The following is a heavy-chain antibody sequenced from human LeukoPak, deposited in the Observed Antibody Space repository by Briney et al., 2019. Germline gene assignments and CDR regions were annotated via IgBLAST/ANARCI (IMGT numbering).Heavy chain of an antibody. V-gene: IGHV3-48*03. CDR1: GFTFSSYE. Sequence: GGSLRLSCAASGFTFSSYEMNWVRQAPGKGLEWVSYISSSGSTIYYADSVKGRFTISRDNAKNSLYLQMNSLRAEDTAVYYCARDSYRSNDDAFDIWGQGTMVTVSS. CDR3: ARDSYRSNDDAFDI. CDR2: ISSSGSTI. D-gene: IGHD1-1*01. J-gene: IGHJ3*02.